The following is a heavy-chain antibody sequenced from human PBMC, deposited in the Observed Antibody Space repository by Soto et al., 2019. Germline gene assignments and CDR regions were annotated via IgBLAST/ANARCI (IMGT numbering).Heavy chain of an antibody. CDR3: ARVQQTRGAYDYPFDY. D-gene: IGHD5-12*01. Sequence: QVQLVESGVGVVQPGRSLRLSCRPSGFIFSSFGMHWVRQAPGKGLEWLAVIRYDGSRNYYADSVKGRFTISRDNSENTLFLQMSRLRAEDTAIYYWARVQQTRGAYDYPFDYWGHGTLVTVSS. CDR2: IRYDGSRN. J-gene: IGHJ4*01. V-gene: IGHV3-33*03. CDR1: GFIFSSFG.